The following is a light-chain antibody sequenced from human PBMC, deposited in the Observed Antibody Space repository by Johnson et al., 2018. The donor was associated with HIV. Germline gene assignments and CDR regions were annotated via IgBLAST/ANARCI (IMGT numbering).Light chain of an antibody. CDR3: GTWDSSLSAGPYV. V-gene: IGLV1-51*01. Sequence: QSVLTQPPSVYAAPGQKVTISCSGSRSNIGNNYVSWYQQFPGTAPKLLISNNDKRPSGIPDRFSGSKSGKSPTLGITGLQTGNEADYYCGTWDSSLSAGPYVFGTGTKVTVL. J-gene: IGLJ1*01. CDR2: NND. CDR1: RSNIGNNY.